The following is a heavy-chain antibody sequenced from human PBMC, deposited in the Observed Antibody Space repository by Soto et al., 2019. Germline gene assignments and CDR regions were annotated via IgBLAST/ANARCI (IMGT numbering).Heavy chain of an antibody. CDR3: ARHYYDSSGYYYRDAFDI. D-gene: IGHD3-22*01. J-gene: IGHJ3*02. CDR1: GFSLITIVIL. V-gene: IGHV2-70*04. Sequence: SGPTLVNPTQTLTRTFTFSGFSLITIVILVSWIRHPPGKALEWLARIDWDDDKFYSTSLKTRLTISKDTSKNQVVLTMTNMDPVDTATYYCARHYYDSSGYYYRDAFDIWGQGTMVTVSS. CDR2: IDWDDDK.